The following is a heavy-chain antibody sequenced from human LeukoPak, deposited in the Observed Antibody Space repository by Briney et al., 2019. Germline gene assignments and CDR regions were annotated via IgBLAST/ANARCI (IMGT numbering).Heavy chain of an antibody. CDR1: GYTFTTYT. CDR3: ARAIASFDY. J-gene: IGHJ4*02. Sequence: GASVKVSCKASGYTFTTYTLSWVRQAPGQGLEWMGWISAYNGNTDYAQKFQGRVTMTTDTSTTTAYMELRSLRSDDTAVYYCARAIASFDYWGQGTLVTVSS. V-gene: IGHV1-18*01. CDR2: ISAYNGNT.